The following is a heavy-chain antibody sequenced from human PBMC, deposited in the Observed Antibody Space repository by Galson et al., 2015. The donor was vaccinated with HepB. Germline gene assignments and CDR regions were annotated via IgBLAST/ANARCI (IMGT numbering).Heavy chain of an antibody. D-gene: IGHD6-25*01. CDR2: FDPEDGET. CDR3: ATGIGRLVYYYYMDV. Sequence: SVKVSCKVSGYTLTELSMHWVRQAPGKGLEWMGGFDPEDGETIYAQKFQGRVTMTEDTSTDTAYMELSSLRSEDTAVYYCATGIGRLVYYYYMDVWGKGTTVTVSS. CDR1: GYTLTELS. V-gene: IGHV1-24*01. J-gene: IGHJ6*03.